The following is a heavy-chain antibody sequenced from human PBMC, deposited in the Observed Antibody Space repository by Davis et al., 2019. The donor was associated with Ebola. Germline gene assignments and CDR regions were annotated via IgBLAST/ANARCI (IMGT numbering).Heavy chain of an antibody. CDR1: GYSFTSFW. V-gene: IGHV5-51*01. J-gene: IGHJ4*02. D-gene: IGHD1-26*01. CDR2: ILPGDSDT. Sequence: ESLKISCKSSGYSFTSFWIGWVRQPPGQGLEWIGAILPGDSDTRYSPSFQGKVTISADNSISTAYLQWSSLKASDTAMYYWARPGGSHGYWGQGTLVTVSS. CDR3: ARPGGSHGY.